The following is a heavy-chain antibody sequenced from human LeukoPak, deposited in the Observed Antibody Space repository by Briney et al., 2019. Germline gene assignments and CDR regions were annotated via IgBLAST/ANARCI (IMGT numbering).Heavy chain of an antibody. J-gene: IGHJ5*02. CDR2: VYYSGTP. V-gene: IGHV4-39*07. Sequence: SETLSLTCTVSGGSISGTYYYWGWIRQPPGKGLEWIGSVYYSGTPYYNPSLKSRVTMSLDTSKNQFSLKVSSVTAADTAVYYCARAEGSLSSFPLDTWGQGTLVTVSA. D-gene: IGHD6-13*01. CDR3: ARAEGSLSSFPLDT. CDR1: GGSISGTYYY.